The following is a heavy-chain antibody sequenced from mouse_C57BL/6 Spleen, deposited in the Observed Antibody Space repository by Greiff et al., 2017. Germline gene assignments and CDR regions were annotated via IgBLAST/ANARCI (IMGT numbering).Heavy chain of an antibody. J-gene: IGHJ1*03. Sequence: DVKLQESGPGLVKPSQSLSLTCSVTGYSITSGYYWNWIRQFPGNKLEWMGYISYDGSNNYNPSLKNRISITRDTSKNQFFLKLNSVTTEDTATYYCARDPYYSNYDWYFDVWGTGTTVTVSS. D-gene: IGHD2-5*01. CDR1: GYSITSGYY. CDR2: ISYDGSN. V-gene: IGHV3-6*01. CDR3: ARDPYYSNYDWYFDV.